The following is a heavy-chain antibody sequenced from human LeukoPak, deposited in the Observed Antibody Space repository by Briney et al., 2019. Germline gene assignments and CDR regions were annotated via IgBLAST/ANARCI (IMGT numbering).Heavy chain of an antibody. D-gene: IGHD2-8*01. J-gene: IGHJ4*02. CDR1: GGSFSGYY. CDR3: AREYCTNGVCYDYGDYGDPDY. Sequence: SETLSLTCAVYGGSFSGYYWSWIRQPPGKGLEWIGEINHSGSTNYNPSLKSRVTISVDTSKNQFSLKLSSVTAADTAVYYCAREYCTNGVCYDYGDYGDPDYWGQGTLVTVSS. V-gene: IGHV4-34*01. CDR2: INHSGST.